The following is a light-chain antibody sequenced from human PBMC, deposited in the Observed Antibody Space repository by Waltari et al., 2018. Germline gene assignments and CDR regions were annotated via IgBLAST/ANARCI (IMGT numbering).Light chain of an antibody. CDR3: NSYTGSSSWV. J-gene: IGLJ3*02. CDR2: DVS. V-gene: IGLV2-14*03. CDR1: SGDVGFYNY. Sequence: QSALTQPASLSGSPGQSITISCTGTSGDVGFYNYVSWYQQHPGKAPRLIIYDVSGPPSGVSNRFSGSKSGNTASLTISGLQAEDEADYYCNSYTGSSSWVFGGGTKLTVL.